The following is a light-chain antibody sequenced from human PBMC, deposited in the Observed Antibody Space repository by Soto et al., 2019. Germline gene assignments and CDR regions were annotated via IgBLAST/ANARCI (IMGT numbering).Light chain of an antibody. CDR2: DAS. CDR1: QSVSRN. V-gene: IGKV3-15*01. J-gene: IGKJ1*01. Sequence: EIVMTQSPATLSVSPGERATLSCRASQSVSRNVAWYQQKPGQAPRLLIHDASTRATGISVRFSGSGSGTEFTLTISSLQSEEFAVYYCQQYNNWLWPFGQGTKVEIK. CDR3: QQYNNWLWP.